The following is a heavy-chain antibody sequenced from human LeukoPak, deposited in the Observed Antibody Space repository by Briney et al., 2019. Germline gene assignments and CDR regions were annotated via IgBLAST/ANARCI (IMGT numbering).Heavy chain of an antibody. CDR1: GFTFSDYY. D-gene: IGHD2-2*01. Sequence: ARGSLRLSCAASGFTFSDYYMSWIRQAPGKGLEWVSYISSSGSTIYYADSVKGRFTISRDNAKNSLYLQMNSLRAEDTAVYYCARVGDIVVVPAAPDPWGQGTLVTVSS. V-gene: IGHV3-11*01. CDR3: ARVGDIVVVPAAPDP. J-gene: IGHJ5*02. CDR2: ISSSGSTI.